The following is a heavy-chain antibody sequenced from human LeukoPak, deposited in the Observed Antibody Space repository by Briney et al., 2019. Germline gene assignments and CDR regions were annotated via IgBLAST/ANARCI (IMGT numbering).Heavy chain of an antibody. V-gene: IGHV4-39*07. Sequence: SETLSLTCTVSGGSIGSGTYYWGWIRQSPGKGLEWNGSIFYSGSTNYNPSLKSRVTISVDTSKNQFSLKLSSVTAADTAVYYCARVGNPLVTVFAWFDPWGQGTLVTVSS. D-gene: IGHD3-3*01. CDR3: ARVGNPLVTVFAWFDP. CDR2: IFYSGST. CDR1: GGSIGSGTYY. J-gene: IGHJ5*02.